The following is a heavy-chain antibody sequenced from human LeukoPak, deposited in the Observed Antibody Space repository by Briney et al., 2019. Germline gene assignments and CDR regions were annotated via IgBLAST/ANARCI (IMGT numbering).Heavy chain of an antibody. CDR1: GDTFTGYY. CDR2: INPNSGGT. D-gene: IGHD4-11*01. V-gene: IGHV1-2*02. CDR3: ARGDYSNYGPHYYYYGMDV. J-gene: IGHJ6*02. Sequence: ASVKVSCKASGDTFTGYYMHWVRQAPGQGLEWMGWINPNSGGTNYAQKFQGRVTMTRDTSISTAYMELSRLRSDDTAVYYCARGDYSNYGPHYYYYGMDVWGQGTTVTVSS.